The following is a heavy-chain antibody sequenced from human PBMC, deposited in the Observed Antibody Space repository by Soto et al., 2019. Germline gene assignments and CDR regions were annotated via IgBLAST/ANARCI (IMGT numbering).Heavy chain of an antibody. CDR2: INPSGGST. D-gene: IGHD2-2*01. J-gene: IGHJ6*02. CDR1: GYTFTSYY. Sequence: ASVKVSCKASGYTFTSYYMHWVRQAPGQGLEWMGVINPSGGSTSYAQKFQGGVTMTRDTSTTTVYMDLNSLRSEDTAVYYCTRGTSYGMDVWGQGTTVTVSS. V-gene: IGHV1-46*03. CDR3: TRGTSYGMDV.